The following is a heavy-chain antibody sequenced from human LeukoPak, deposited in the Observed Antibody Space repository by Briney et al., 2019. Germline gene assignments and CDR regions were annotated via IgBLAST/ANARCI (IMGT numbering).Heavy chain of an antibody. CDR2: IRYDGSYR. CDR3: AKDKVMMTYGGVIIGDY. CDR1: GFAFSSYG. D-gene: IGHD3-16*02. V-gene: IGHV3-30*02. Sequence: GGSLRLSYAASGFAFSSYGMHWVRQAPGKGLEWVAFIRYDGSYRYYSDSVKGRLTISRDNSKNTLFLQMNSLRPEDTAVYYCAKDKVMMTYGGVIIGDYWGLGTLVTVSS. J-gene: IGHJ4*02.